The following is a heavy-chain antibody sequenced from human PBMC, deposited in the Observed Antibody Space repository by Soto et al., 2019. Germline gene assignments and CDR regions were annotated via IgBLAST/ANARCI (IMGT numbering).Heavy chain of an antibody. V-gene: IGHV4-39*01. CDR3: ARQGRSSSSRYFDY. D-gene: IGHD6-13*01. Sequence: PSETLSLTCTVSGGSVSSGSYYWSWIRQPPGKGLEWIGWIYYSGSTNYNPCLQSRFTLSVDTSKNQFSLKLSSVTAADTAVYYCARQGRSSSSRYFDYWGQGTVVTVSS. J-gene: IGHJ4*02. CDR1: GGSVSSGSYY. CDR2: IYYSGST.